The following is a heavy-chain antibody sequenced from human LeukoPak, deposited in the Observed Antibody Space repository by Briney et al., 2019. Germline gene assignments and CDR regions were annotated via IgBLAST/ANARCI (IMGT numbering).Heavy chain of an antibody. Sequence: PGGSLRLSCAASGFTFSDTWMHWVRQAPGEGLGWVSRIRSDGSDTRYAESVKGRFTISRDNAKNTLYLQMNSLRAEDTAVYYCARAGIPIYYYYMDVWGKGTTVTISS. D-gene: IGHD3-10*01. V-gene: IGHV3-74*01. CDR3: ARAGIPIYYYYMDV. CDR1: GFTFSDTW. CDR2: IRSDGSDT. J-gene: IGHJ6*03.